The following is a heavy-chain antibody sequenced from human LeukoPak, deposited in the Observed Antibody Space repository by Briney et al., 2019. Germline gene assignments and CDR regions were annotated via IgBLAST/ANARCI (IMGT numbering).Heavy chain of an antibody. D-gene: IGHD3-3*01. V-gene: IGHV3-30*03. J-gene: IGHJ4*02. Sequence: GGSLRLSCAASGFTVSSNYMSWVRQAPGKGLEWVAVISNDGSMEYYADSVKGRFTISRDSSKNALYLQMNSLRAEDTAIYYCARADGPTRFTVFGVVIPLFDANWGQGTLVTVSS. CDR1: GFTVSSNY. CDR2: ISNDGSME. CDR3: ARADGPTRFTVFGVVIPLFDAN.